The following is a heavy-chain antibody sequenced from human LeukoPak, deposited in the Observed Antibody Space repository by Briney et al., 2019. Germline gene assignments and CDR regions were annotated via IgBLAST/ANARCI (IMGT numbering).Heavy chain of an antibody. D-gene: IGHD3-22*01. Sequence: GGSLRLSCAASGFTFSNAWMSWVRQAPGKGLEWVGRIKSKTDGGTTDYAAPVKGRFTISRDDSKNTLYLQMNSLKTEDTAVYYCTPLPSYYYDSRGHQTGFDPWGQGTLVTVSS. J-gene: IGHJ5*02. CDR1: GFTFSNAW. CDR2: IKSKTDGGTT. CDR3: TPLPSYYYDSRGHQTGFDP. V-gene: IGHV3-15*01.